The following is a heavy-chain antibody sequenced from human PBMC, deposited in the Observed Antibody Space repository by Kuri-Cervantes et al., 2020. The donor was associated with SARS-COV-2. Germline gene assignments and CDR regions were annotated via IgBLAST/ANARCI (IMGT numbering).Heavy chain of an antibody. CDR2: IWYDGSNK. D-gene: IGHD4-23*01. CDR1: GFTFSSYG. J-gene: IGHJ4*02. Sequence: GESLKISCAASGFTFSSYGMHWVRQAPGKGLEWVAVIWYDGSNKYYADSVKGRFTISRENAKNSLYLQMNSLRPEDTALYYCAKDGGPYGGNSLDYWGQGTLVTVSS. CDR3: AKDGGPYGGNSLDY. V-gene: IGHV3-30*02.